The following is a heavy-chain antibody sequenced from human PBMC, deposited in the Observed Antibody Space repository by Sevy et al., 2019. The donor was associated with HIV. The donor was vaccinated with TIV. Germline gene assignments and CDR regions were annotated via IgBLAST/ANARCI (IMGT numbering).Heavy chain of an antibody. CDR2: ISESSNYI. CDR1: EFTFSSYN. Sequence: GGSLRLSCAASEFTFSSYNMNWVRQAPGKGLEWVSSISESSNYIYYAESVKGRFRISRDNVMDTLYLQMNSLRADDTTVYYCARGPPDGSYDYFDYWGQGTLVTVSS. V-gene: IGHV3-21*06. D-gene: IGHD1-26*01. J-gene: IGHJ4*02. CDR3: ARGPPDGSYDYFDY.